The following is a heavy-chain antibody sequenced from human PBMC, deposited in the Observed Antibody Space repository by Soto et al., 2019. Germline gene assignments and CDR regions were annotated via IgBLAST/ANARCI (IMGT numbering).Heavy chain of an antibody. Sequence: PWGSLRLSCAASGFTFSSYGMHWVRQAPGKGLEWVALISYGASNKYYADSVKGRFTISRDNSKNTLYLQMNSLRAEDTAVYYCAKDFDCGGDCNSFYFDYWGQGTLVTVSS. CDR2: ISYGASNK. CDR3: AKDFDCGGDCNSFYFDY. CDR1: GFTFSSYG. D-gene: IGHD2-21*02. J-gene: IGHJ4*02. V-gene: IGHV3-30*18.